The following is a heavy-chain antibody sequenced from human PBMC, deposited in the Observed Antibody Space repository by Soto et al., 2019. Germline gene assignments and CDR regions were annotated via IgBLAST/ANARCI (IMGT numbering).Heavy chain of an antibody. J-gene: IGHJ5*02. CDR1: GGSISSGGYY. CDR3: ARDRYGDSGWFDP. D-gene: IGHD4-17*01. Sequence: QVQLQESGPGLVKPSQTLSLTCTVSGGSISSGGYYWSWIRQHPGKGLEWIGYIYYSGSTYYNPSLKSRVTIAVDTSKNQFSLKLSSVTAADTAVYYCARDRYGDSGWFDPWGQGTLVTVSS. V-gene: IGHV4-31*03. CDR2: IYYSGST.